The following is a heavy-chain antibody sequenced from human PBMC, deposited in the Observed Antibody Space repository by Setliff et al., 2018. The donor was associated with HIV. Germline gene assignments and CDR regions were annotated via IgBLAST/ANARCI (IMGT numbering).Heavy chain of an antibody. CDR3: ARDPYDTSGYSNYYFDL. J-gene: IGHJ2*01. V-gene: IGHV4-30-4*08. D-gene: IGHD3-22*01. CDR2: IYYSGST. Sequence: PSETLSLTCTVSGASISSGDYYWTWIRQPPGKGLEWIGYIYYSGSTYYNPSLKSRVTISVDTSKNQFSLKLNSVTAADTAVYYCARDPYDTSGYSNYYFDLWGRGTRVTVSS. CDR1: GASISSGDYY.